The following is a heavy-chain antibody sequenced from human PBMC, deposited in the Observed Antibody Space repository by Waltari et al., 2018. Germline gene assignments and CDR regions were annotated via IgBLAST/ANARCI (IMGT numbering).Heavy chain of an antibody. CDR1: GDSMSSSDC. Sequence: QLQLQESGPGLVKPSGTLSLTCAVSGDSMSSSDCWSWVRQSPRKGLEWIGQVRGDGRTNYNPSFASRVSVSLDTSNKQFSLKVTSATAADTAVYYCAHDRGRGLYLDSWGPGTLVTVSP. J-gene: IGHJ4*02. D-gene: IGHD2-15*01. CDR3: AHDRGRGLYLDS. CDR2: VRGDGRT. V-gene: IGHV4-4*02.